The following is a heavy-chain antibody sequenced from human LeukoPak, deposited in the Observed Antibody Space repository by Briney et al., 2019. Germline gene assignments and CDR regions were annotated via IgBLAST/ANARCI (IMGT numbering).Heavy chain of an antibody. J-gene: IGHJ4*02. CDR3: ARVGMVRGVIPY. D-gene: IGHD3-10*01. CDR2: ISAYNGNT. Sequence: ASVKVSCKASGFTFTKHGISWVRQAPGQGLEWMGWISAYNGNTNYAQKLQGRVTMTTDTSTSTAYMELRSLRSDDTAVYYCARVGMVRGVIPYWGQGTLVTVSS. V-gene: IGHV1-18*01. CDR1: GFTFTKHG.